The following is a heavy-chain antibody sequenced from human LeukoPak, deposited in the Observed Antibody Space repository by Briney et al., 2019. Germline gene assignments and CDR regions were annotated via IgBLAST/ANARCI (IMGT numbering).Heavy chain of an antibody. V-gene: IGHV3-21*01. CDR1: GFTFSSYS. J-gene: IGHJ4*02. CDR2: ISSSGSYI. Sequence: PGGSLRLSCAASGFTFSSYSMNWVRQAPGKGLEWVSSISSSGSYIYYADSVKGRFTISRDNAKNSLYLQMNSLRAEDTAVYYCAKAPSVGAHFDYWGQGTLVTVSS. D-gene: IGHD1-26*01. CDR3: AKAPSVGAHFDY.